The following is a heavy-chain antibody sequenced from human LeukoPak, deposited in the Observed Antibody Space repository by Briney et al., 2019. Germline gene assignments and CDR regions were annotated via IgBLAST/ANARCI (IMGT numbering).Heavy chain of an antibody. V-gene: IGHV3-23*01. Sequence: GGSLRLSCAASGFTFSTYAMRWVRQAPGKGLEWVSRLSSRGDRTFYADSVKDRFTISRHNSENTLYLQMSRLRAEDTAVYYCAKDRPNYHESNGHYYRPNGDYWGQGTLVTVSS. CDR2: LSSRGDRT. D-gene: IGHD3-22*01. CDR3: AKDRPNYHESNGHYYRPNGDY. CDR1: GFTFSTYA. J-gene: IGHJ4*02.